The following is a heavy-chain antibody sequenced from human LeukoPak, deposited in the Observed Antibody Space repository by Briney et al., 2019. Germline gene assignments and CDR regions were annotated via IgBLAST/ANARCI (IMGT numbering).Heavy chain of an antibody. V-gene: IGHV3-30*18. CDR3: AKDLGGSGWYYFDY. Sequence: GGSLRLSCAASGFTFSSYGMHWVRQAPGKGLEGVAVISYDGSNKYYADSVKGRFTIYRDNSKNTLYLQMNSLRAEDTAVYYCAKDLGGSGWYYFDYWGQGTLVTVSS. CDR1: GFTFSSYG. D-gene: IGHD6-19*01. CDR2: ISYDGSNK. J-gene: IGHJ4*02.